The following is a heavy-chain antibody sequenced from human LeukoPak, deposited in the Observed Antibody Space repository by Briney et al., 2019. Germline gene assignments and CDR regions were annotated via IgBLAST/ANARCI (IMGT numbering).Heavy chain of an antibody. Sequence: ASVKVSCKASGYTFTGYYMHWVRQAPGQGLEWMGRINPNSGGTNYAQKFQGRVTMTRDTSISTAYMDLSRLRADDTAVYYCARDFLVTAALYNWFAPWGQGTLVTVSS. J-gene: IGHJ5*02. CDR3: ARDFLVTAALYNWFAP. D-gene: IGHD2-2*01. CDR2: INPNSGGT. CDR1: GYTFTGYY. V-gene: IGHV1-2*06.